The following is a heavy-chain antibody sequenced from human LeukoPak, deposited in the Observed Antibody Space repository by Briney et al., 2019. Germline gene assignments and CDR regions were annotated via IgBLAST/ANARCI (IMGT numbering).Heavy chain of an antibody. D-gene: IGHD2-15*01. J-gene: IGHJ3*02. CDR3: ARQNIVVVVAATPGAFDT. Sequence: SETLSLTCDVSDYSIRSGYYWGWIRQPPGKGLEWIGSLYHSGSAYYSPSLKSRVTISLDTSNNELSLRLSSVTAADTAIYYCARQNIVVVVAATPGAFDTWGQGTSVTVSS. CDR2: LYHSGSA. V-gene: IGHV4-38-2*01. CDR1: DYSIRSGYY.